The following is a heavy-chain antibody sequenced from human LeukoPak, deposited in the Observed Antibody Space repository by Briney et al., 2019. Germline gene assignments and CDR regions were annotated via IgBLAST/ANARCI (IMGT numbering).Heavy chain of an antibody. V-gene: IGHV3-23*01. CDR1: GFTFSSYE. D-gene: IGHD2/OR15-2a*01. J-gene: IGHJ4*02. Sequence: GGSLRLSCTASGFTFSSYEMNWVRQAPGKGLEWVSAISGSGDSTYYADSVKGRFTISRDNSKNTLYLQMNSLRAEDTAVYYCARGIYVFDYWGQGTLVTVSS. CDR3: ARGIYVFDY. CDR2: ISGSGDST.